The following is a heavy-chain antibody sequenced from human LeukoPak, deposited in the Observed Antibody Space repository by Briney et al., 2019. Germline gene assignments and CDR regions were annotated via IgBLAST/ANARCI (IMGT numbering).Heavy chain of an antibody. Sequence: GGSLRLSCAASGFTVSSNYMSWVRQAPGKGLEWVSVIYSGGSTYYADSVKGRFTISRDNSKNTLYLQMNSLRAEDTAVYYCARVPYGSGSYSPDHWGQGTLVTVSS. CDR3: ARVPYGSGSYSPDH. D-gene: IGHD3-10*01. CDR2: IYSGGST. V-gene: IGHV3-66*01. CDR1: GFTVSSNY. J-gene: IGHJ4*02.